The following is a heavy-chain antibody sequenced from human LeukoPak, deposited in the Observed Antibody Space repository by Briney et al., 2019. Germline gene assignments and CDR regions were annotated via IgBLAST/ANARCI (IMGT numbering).Heavy chain of an antibody. J-gene: IGHJ4*02. CDR2: IYSGGST. CDR1: GFTVSSNY. V-gene: IGHV3-53*01. Sequence: GGSLRLSCAASGFTVSSNYMSWVRQAPGKGLEWVSVIYSGGSTYYADSVKGRFTISRDNSKNTVFLQMNSLRVEDTAVYYCAKESSGWRQFDYWGQGILVTVSS. D-gene: IGHD6-19*01. CDR3: AKESSGWRQFDY.